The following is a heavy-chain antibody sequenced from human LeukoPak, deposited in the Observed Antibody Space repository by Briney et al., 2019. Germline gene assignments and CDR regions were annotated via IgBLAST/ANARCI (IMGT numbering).Heavy chain of an antibody. Sequence: GGSLRLSCAASGFTVSSNYVSWVRQAPGKGLEWVSVIYSGGSTYYADSVKGRFTISRDNSKNTLYLQMNSMRAEDTAVYYCARDRWSNYYDSSGYYLDNYYYYGMDVWGQGTTVTVSS. CDR3: ARDRWSNYYDSSGYYLDNYYYYGMDV. D-gene: IGHD3-22*01. CDR1: GFTVSSNY. J-gene: IGHJ6*02. CDR2: IYSGGST. V-gene: IGHV3-66*01.